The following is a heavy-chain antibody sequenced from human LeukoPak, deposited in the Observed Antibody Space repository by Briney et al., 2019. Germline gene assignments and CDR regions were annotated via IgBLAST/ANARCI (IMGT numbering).Heavy chain of an antibody. D-gene: IGHD3-22*01. CDR2: INVHTGVA. CDR1: GYTFTGYN. Sequence: ASVKVSCKASGYTFTGYNMHWVRQAPGQGLEWMGWINVHTGVAHYAQKFHGRVTMTRDTSISTAYMELSRLRSDDTAVFYCARTHYDSSAHDSPAGYWGQGTLVIVSS. CDR3: ARTHYDSSAHDSPAGY. V-gene: IGHV1-2*02. J-gene: IGHJ4*02.